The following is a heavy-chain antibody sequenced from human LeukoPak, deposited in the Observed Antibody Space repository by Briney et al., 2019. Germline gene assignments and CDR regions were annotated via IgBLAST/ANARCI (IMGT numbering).Heavy chain of an antibody. CDR3: ARDFLGDFDWFTGSFDY. J-gene: IGHJ4*02. V-gene: IGHV3-9*01. CDR1: GFTFDDYA. CDR2: ISWNSGSI. D-gene: IGHD3-9*01. Sequence: GRSLRLSCAASGFTFDDYAMHWVRQAPGKGLEWVSGISWNSGSIGYADSVKGRFTISRDNAKNSLYLQMNSLRAEDTAVYYYARDFLGDFDWFTGSFDYWGQGTLVTVSS.